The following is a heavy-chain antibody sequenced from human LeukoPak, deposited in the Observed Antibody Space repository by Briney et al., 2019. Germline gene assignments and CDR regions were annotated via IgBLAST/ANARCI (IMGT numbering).Heavy chain of an antibody. CDR3: ARGGLRLGELSLDNYYFDY. CDR2: INPNSGGT. J-gene: IGHJ4*02. D-gene: IGHD3-16*02. V-gene: IGHV1-2*02. Sequence: ASVKVSCKASGYTFTGYYMHRVRQAPGQGLEWMGWINPNSGGTNYAQKFRGRVTMTRDTSISTAYMELSRLRSDDTAVYYCARGGLRLGELSLDNYYFDYWGQGTLVTVSS. CDR1: GYTFTGYY.